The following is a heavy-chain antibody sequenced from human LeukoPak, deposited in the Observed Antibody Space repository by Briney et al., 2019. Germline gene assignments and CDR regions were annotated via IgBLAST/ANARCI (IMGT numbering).Heavy chain of an antibody. CDR2: ISWNSGSV. D-gene: IGHD1-26*01. V-gene: IGHV3-9*01. CDR1: GFTFGDYA. CDR3: TKSPEMKGAADY. J-gene: IGHJ4*02. Sequence: GRSLRLSCAASGFTFGDYAMNWVRQAPGKGLEWVSSISWNSGSVGYADSVKGRFTISRDNAKNSLYLQMNSLRAEDTAFYYCTKSPEMKGAADYWGQGTLVTVSS.